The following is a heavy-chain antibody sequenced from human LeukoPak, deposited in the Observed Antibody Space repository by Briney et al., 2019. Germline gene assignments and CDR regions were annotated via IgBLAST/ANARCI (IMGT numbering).Heavy chain of an antibody. CDR2: ISSSSSYI. Sequence: GGSLRLSCAASGFTFSSYSMNWVRQAPGKGLEWVSSISSSSSYIYYADSVKGRFTISRDNAKNSLYLQMNSLRAEDTAVYYCARAITPYVWGSYRYPDAFDIWGQGTMVTVSS. CDR1: GFTFSSYS. V-gene: IGHV3-21*01. J-gene: IGHJ3*02. CDR3: ARAITPYVWGSYRYPDAFDI. D-gene: IGHD3-16*02.